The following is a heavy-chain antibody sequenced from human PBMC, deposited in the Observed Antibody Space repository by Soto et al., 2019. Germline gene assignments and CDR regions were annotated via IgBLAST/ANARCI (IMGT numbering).Heavy chain of an antibody. D-gene: IGHD5-12*01. J-gene: IGHJ3*02. CDR2: IIPIFGTA. Sequence: GASVKVSCKASGYTFTSYGISWVRQAPGQGLEWMGGIIPIFGTANYTQKFQGRVTITADESTSTAYMELSSLRSEDTAVYYCASRGRDGYPTWYLDAFDIWGQGTMVTVSS. CDR3: ASRGRDGYPTWYLDAFDI. V-gene: IGHV1-69*13. CDR1: GYTFTSYG.